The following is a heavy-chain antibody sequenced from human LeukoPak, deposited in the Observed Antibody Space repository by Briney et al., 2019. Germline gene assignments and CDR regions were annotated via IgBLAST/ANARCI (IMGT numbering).Heavy chain of an antibody. CDR1: GGSVSHSNW. CDR2: VHPSEGT. J-gene: IGHJ6*02. D-gene: IGHD6-6*01. CDR3: ARAGSSSSILYYYYYYGMDV. Sequence: SGTLSLTCAVSGGSVSHSNWWAWVRQSPGKGLEWIGEVHPSEGTNYNPSLKSRVTISVDTTKNQFSLKLSSVTAADTAVYYCARAGSSSSILYYYYYYGMDVWGQGTTVTVSS. V-gene: IGHV4-4*02.